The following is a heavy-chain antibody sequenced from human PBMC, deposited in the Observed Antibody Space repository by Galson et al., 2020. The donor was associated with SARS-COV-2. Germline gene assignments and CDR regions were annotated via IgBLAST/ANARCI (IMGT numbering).Heavy chain of an antibody. Sequence: QAGGSLRLSCAASGLTFSSSGMPWVRQAPGKGLEWVAVIWSNGSNKYYADSVKGRYTISRDNSKNTLYLQRNSLRAEDTAVYYFARETDRLTIFWDAFDIWGQGTMVTVSS. V-gene: IGHV3-33*01. CDR2: IWSNGSNK. D-gene: IGHD3-9*01. J-gene: IGHJ3*02. CDR3: ARETDRLTIFWDAFDI. CDR1: GLTFSSSG.